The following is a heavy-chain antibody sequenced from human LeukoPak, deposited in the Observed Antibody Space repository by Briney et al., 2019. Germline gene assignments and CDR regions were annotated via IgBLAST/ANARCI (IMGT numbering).Heavy chain of an antibody. J-gene: IGHJ3*02. D-gene: IGHD3-16*02. CDR1: GGSISSSSYY. V-gene: IGHV4-39*01. CDR3: ASRNMITFGGVIPDAFDI. Sequence: SETLSLTCTVSGGSISSSSYYWGWIRQPPGKGLEWIGSIYYSGSTYYNPSLKSRVTISVDTSKNQFSLKLSSVTAADTAVYYCASRNMITFGGVIPDAFDIWGQGTMVTVSS. CDR2: IYYSGST.